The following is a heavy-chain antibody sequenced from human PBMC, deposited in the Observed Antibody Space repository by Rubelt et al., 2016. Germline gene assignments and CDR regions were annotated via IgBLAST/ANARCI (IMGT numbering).Heavy chain of an antibody. CDR3: ARDLRGGGEQWLAYYFDY. D-gene: IGHD6-19*01. CDR2: IIPIFGTA. CDR1: GGTFSSCA. J-gene: IGHJ4*02. Sequence: QVQLVQSGAEVKKPGSSVKVSCKASGGTFSSCAISWVRQAPGQGLEWMGGIIPIFGTANYAQKFQGRVTITADDSTSTAYMELSSLRSEDTAMYYCARDLRGGGEQWLAYYFDYWGQGTLVTVSS. V-gene: IGHV1-69*01.